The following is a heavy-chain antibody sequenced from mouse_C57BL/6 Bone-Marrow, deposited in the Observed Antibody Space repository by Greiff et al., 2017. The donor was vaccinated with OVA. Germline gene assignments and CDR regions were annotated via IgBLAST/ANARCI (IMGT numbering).Heavy chain of an antibody. CDR1: GFTFSDYG. D-gene: IGHD1-2*01. V-gene: IGHV5-17*01. CDR2: ISSGSSTI. CDR3: AKTTARAY. J-gene: IGHJ3*01. Sequence: EVNVVASGGGLVKPGGSLKLSCAASGFTFSDYGMHWVRQAPEKGLEWVAYISSGSSTIYYADTVKGRFTISRDNAKNTLFLQMTSLRSEDTAMYYCAKTTARAYWGQGTLVTVSA.